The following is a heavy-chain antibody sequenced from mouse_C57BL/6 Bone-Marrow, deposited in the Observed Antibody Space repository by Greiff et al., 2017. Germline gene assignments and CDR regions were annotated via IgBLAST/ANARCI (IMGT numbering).Heavy chain of an antibody. J-gene: IGHJ1*03. V-gene: IGHV6-6*01. D-gene: IGHD1-1*01. CDR1: GFTFSDAW. CDR2: IRNKANNHAT. CDR3: TRFLYYYGSSYGYFDV. Sequence: EVKLVESGGGLVQPGGSMKLSCAASGFTFSDAWMDWVRQSPEKGLEWVAEIRNKANNHATYYAESVKGRFTISRDDSKSSVYLQMNSLRAEDTGIYYCTRFLYYYGSSYGYFDVWGTGTTVTVSS.